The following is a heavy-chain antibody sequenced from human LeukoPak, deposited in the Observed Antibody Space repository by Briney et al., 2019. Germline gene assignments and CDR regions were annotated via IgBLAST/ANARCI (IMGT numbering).Heavy chain of an antibody. CDR2: IIPIFGTA. V-gene: IGHV1-69*13. CDR3: ARTPSIVVAPPLVSFDI. D-gene: IGHD3-22*01. CDR1: GGTFSSYA. J-gene: IGHJ3*02. Sequence: GASVKVSCKASGGTFSSYAISWVRQAPGQGLEWMGGIIPIFGTANYAQKFQGRVTITADESTSTAYMELSSLRSEDTAVYYCARTPSIVVAPPLVSFDIWGQGTMVTVSS.